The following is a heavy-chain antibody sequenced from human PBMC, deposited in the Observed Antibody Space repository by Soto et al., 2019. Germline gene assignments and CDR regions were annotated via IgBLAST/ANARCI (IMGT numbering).Heavy chain of an antibody. Sequence: ASLKVSCKASGYTFTGYYMHWVRQAPGQGLEWMGWINPNSGGTNYAQKFQGWVTMTRDTSISTAYMELSRLRSDDTAVYYCARDSSQGGSGIVVVPAAGSFYGMDVWGQGTTVTVSS. V-gene: IGHV1-2*04. J-gene: IGHJ6*02. CDR1: GYTFTGYY. CDR2: INPNSGGT. D-gene: IGHD2-2*01. CDR3: ARDSSQGGSGIVVVPAAGSFYGMDV.